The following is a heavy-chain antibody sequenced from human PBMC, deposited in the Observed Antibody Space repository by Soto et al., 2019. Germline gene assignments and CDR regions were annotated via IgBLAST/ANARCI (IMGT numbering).Heavy chain of an antibody. Sequence: QVQLVQSGAVVKKPGASVKVSCKASGYTFTSYAMHWVRQAPGQRLEWMGWTNPGNGNTKYSQKFQGRVTITRDTSASTAYMELSSLRSEDTAVYYCARGSSSVTTFYFDLWGRGTLVTVSS. J-gene: IGHJ2*01. V-gene: IGHV1-3*01. CDR3: ARGSSSVTTFYFDL. CDR2: TNPGNGNT. CDR1: GYTFTSYA. D-gene: IGHD4-17*01.